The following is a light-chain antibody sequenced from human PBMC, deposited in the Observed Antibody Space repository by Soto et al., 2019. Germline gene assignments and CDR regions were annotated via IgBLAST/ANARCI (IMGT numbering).Light chain of an antibody. J-gene: IGKJ1*01. CDR1: QSVSSN. CDR2: GAS. CDR3: QQYNNLWT. Sequence: EIVMTQSPATLSVSPGERATLSCRASQSVSSNLAWYQQKLGQAPRLLIYGASTRATGIPARFSGSGSGTEFTLTITNLQSEDYAIYYCQQYNNLWTFCHGTKVEIK. V-gene: IGKV3-15*01.